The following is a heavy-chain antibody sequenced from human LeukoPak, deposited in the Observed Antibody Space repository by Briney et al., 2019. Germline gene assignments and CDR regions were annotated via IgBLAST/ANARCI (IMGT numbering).Heavy chain of an antibody. D-gene: IGHD2-2*01. CDR2: ISSSSSYI. V-gene: IGHV3-21*01. Sequence: GGSLRLSCAASGFTFSSYSMSWVRQAPGKGLEWVSSISSSSSYIYYADSVKGRFTISRDNAKNSLYLQMNSLRAEDTAVYYCARMRSSTSCSYFDYWGQGTLVTVSS. CDR3: ARMRSSTSCSYFDY. CDR1: GFTFSSYS. J-gene: IGHJ4*02.